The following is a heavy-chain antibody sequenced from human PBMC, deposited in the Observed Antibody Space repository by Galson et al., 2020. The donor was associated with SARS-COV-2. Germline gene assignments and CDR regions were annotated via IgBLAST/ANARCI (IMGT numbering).Heavy chain of an antibody. J-gene: IGHJ6*02. V-gene: IGHV4-31*03. D-gene: IGHD6-6*01. Sequence: SQTLSLTCTVSGGSISSGGYYWSWIRQHPGKGLEWIGYIYYSGSTYYNPSLKSRVTISVDTSKNQFSLKLSSVTAADTAVYYCAMNSLAARRDYYYYYGMDVWGQGTTVTVSS. CDR1: GGSISSGGYY. CDR3: AMNSLAARRDYYYYYGMDV. CDR2: IYYSGST.